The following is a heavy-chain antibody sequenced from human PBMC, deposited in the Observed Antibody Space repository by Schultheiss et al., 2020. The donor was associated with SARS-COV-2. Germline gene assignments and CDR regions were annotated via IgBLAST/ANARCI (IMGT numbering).Heavy chain of an antibody. V-gene: IGHV4-59*01. J-gene: IGHJ5*02. CDR1: GGSISNYY. CDR3: AKETDREDRNWFDP. CDR2: IYHRGST. Sequence: SQTLSLTCTVSGGSISNYYWNWIRQSPGKGLEWIGYIYHRGSTKYNPSLESRVTMSVDTSKNQFSLKLMSVTAADTAVYFCAKETDREDRNWFDPWGQGTLVTVSS.